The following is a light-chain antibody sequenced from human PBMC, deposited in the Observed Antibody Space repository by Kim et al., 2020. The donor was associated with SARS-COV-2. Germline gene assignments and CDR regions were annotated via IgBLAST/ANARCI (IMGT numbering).Light chain of an antibody. V-gene: IGLV3-19*01. CDR1: SLRNYY. CDR2: GKT. Sequence: LGQTVRITCQGDSLRNYYASLYQQKPGQAPVLVIYGKTNRPSGIPDRFSGSSSGNTASLTITGAQAEDEADYYCNSRDSSGNHHVIFGGGTQLTVL. J-gene: IGLJ2*01. CDR3: NSRDSSGNHHVI.